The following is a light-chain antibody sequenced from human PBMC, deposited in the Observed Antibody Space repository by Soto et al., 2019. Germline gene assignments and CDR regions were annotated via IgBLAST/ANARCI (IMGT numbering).Light chain of an antibody. CDR2: DVS. V-gene: IGLV2-14*03. CDR1: SSDVGRYNY. CDR3: GSYSDSITRV. Sequence: QSVLNQPASVSASPGQSITISCTGTSSDVGRYNYVSWYQQHPGKAPQLLIYDVSKRPSGVSTRFSGSKSGNTATLTISGLQAEDEADYYCGSYSDSITRVFGTGTKLTVL. J-gene: IGLJ1*01.